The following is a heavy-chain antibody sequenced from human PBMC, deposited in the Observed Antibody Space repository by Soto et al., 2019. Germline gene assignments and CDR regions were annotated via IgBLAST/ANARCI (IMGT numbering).Heavy chain of an antibody. J-gene: IGHJ6*03. Sequence: QVQLQQWGAGLLKPSETLSLTCAVYGGSFSGYYWSWIRQPPGKGLEWIGEINHSGSTNYNPSLKSRGTISVDTSKNQFSLKLSSVTAADTAVYYCARLTTCSGGSCYPRAYYYYYMDVWGKGTTVTVSS. CDR3: ARLTTCSGGSCYPRAYYYYYMDV. V-gene: IGHV4-34*01. CDR1: GGSFSGYY. CDR2: INHSGST. D-gene: IGHD2-15*01.